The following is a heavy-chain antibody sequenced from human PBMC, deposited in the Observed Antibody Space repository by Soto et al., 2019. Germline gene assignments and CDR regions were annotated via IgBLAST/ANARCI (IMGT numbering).Heavy chain of an antibody. CDR3: ARSPRSSPYFDY. V-gene: IGHV5-51*01. CDR1: GYTFSNFW. CDR2: IYPGDHET. Sequence: LKISCQCSGYTFSNFWIGWVRQLPGKGLEWMGIIYPGDHETRYSPSFHGKVTISADKSINTAYLQWNSLEASDTAFYFCARSPRSSPYFDYWGQGALVTVSS. D-gene: IGHD6-13*01. J-gene: IGHJ4*02.